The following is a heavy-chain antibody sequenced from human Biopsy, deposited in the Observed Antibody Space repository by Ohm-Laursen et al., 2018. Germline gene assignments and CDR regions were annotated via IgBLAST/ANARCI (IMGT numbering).Heavy chain of an antibody. Sequence: GTLSLTCTVSGDSLSSYYWSWIRQPPGKGLEWIGYVHYTGSTDYNPSLQSRVSISVDTSKNHFSLRLRSVTPADTAIYYCARDRGYYSDRTVPGYFDLWGRGTLVTVSS. CDR1: GDSLSSYY. CDR3: ARDRGYYSDRTVPGYFDL. D-gene: IGHD3-22*01. J-gene: IGHJ2*01. V-gene: IGHV4-59*01. CDR2: VHYTGST.